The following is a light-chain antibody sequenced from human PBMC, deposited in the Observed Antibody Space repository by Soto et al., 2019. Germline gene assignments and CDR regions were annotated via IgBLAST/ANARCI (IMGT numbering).Light chain of an antibody. CDR1: QSGTTSY. Sequence: DIGLTQSQGTLYFSPGETATLSCRTSQSGTTSYLAWYQQKPGQAPRLLIYGTSNWATGIPDRFSGSGSETDFTLTISRLEPEDFAVYYCHQYGASPQTFGQGTTVEI. CDR3: HQYGASPQT. CDR2: GTS. V-gene: IGKV3-20*01. J-gene: IGKJ1*01.